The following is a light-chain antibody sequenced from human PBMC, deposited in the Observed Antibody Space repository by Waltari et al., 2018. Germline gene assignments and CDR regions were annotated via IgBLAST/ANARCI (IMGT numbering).Light chain of an antibody. Sequence: QSVLTQPPSTSGTPGQTVTISCSGSTSNIGTSTVTWYQLLPGTAPKTVIFVNYHRPSGVPDRFSASKSGTSASLVISGLQSEDEADYFCATWDDSLSGRVFGGGTKVTVL. CDR1: TSNIGTST. CDR3: ATWDDSLSGRV. V-gene: IGLV1-44*01. CDR2: VNY. J-gene: IGLJ3*02.